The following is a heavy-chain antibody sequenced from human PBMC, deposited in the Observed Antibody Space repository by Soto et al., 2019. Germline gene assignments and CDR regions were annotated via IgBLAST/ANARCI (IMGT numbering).Heavy chain of an antibody. D-gene: IGHD6-19*01. CDR3: ARHGERQWRGLGFDY. Sequence: QVQLQESGPGLVKPSETLSLTCTVSGGSISSYYWSWIRQPPGKGLEWIGYIYYSGSTNYNPSLRSRVTIPVDTSKSQSSRKRRSVTAAATAVYYCARHGERQWRGLGFDYWGQGTLVTVSS. CDR2: IYYSGST. V-gene: IGHV4-59*08. J-gene: IGHJ4*02. CDR1: GGSISSYY.